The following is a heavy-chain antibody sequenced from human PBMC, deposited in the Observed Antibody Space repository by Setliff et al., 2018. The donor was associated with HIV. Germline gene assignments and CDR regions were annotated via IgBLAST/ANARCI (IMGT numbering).Heavy chain of an antibody. Sequence: KSSETLSLTCTVSGGSISSGGYYWSWIRQHPGKGLEWIGYIFYSGSTTYNPSLKSRLTISIDTSKNRFSLKLKSVTAADTAVYYCAREPATYNGYNWDYYGTDLWGQGTTVTVSS. V-gene: IGHV4-31*03. J-gene: IGHJ6*02. D-gene: IGHD5-12*01. CDR2: IFYSGST. CDR3: AREPATYNGYNWDYYGTDL. CDR1: GGSISSGGYY.